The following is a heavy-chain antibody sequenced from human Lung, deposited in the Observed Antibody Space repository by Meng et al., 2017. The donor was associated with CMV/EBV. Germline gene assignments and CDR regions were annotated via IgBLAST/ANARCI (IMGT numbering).Heavy chain of an antibody. D-gene: IGHD5-12*01. J-gene: IGHJ5*02. Sequence: GESLKISCAASGFLFSDYYMSWIRQAPGKGLEWVSYISNSGSIMYYADSVKGRFTISRDNAKNTLYLQMNSLRAEDTAVYYCARRGYSNPNNWFDPWGHGTLVTVSS. V-gene: IGHV3-11*01. CDR3: ARRGYSNPNNWFDP. CDR1: GFLFSDYY. CDR2: ISNSGSIM.